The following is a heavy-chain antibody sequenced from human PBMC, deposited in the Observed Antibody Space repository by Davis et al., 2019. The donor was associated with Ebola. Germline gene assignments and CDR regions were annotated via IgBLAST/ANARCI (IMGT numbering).Heavy chain of an antibody. V-gene: IGHV4-34*01. J-gene: IGHJ6*02. CDR2: INHSGST. Sequence: SETLSLTCTVSGGSISGYYWSWIRQPPGKGLEWIGEINHSGSTNYNPSLKSRVTISVDTSKNQFSLKLSSVTAADTAVYYCARGTGVVVPLYYYYYGMDVWGQGTTVTVSS. CDR3: ARGTGVVVPLYYYYYGMDV. D-gene: IGHD3-3*01. CDR1: GGSISGYY.